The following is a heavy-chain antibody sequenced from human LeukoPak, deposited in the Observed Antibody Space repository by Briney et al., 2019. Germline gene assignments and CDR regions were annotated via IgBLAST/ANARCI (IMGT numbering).Heavy chain of an antibody. CDR1: GFTFSDYY. Sequence: PGGSLRLSCAASGFTFSDYYMSWIHQAPGKELEWVSYISSSGSTIYYADSVKGRFTISRDNAKNSLYLQMNSLRAEDTAVYYCARVRRDSGSYWDYYYYYMDVWGKGTTVTVSS. CDR3: ARVRRDSGSYWDYYYYYMDV. CDR2: ISSSGSTI. V-gene: IGHV3-11*04. D-gene: IGHD1-26*01. J-gene: IGHJ6*03.